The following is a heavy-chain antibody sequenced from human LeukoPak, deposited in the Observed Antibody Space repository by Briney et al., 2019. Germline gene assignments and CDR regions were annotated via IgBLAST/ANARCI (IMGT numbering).Heavy chain of an antibody. CDR3: ARDPLYYYDSSGYYSGPYFDY. D-gene: IGHD3-22*01. Sequence: GGSLRLSCAASGFTFSSYSMNWVRQAPGKGLEWVSYISSSSSTIYYADSVKGRFTISRDNAKNSLYLQMNSLRAEDTAVYYCARDPLYYYDSSGYYSGPYFDYWGQGTLVTVSS. CDR2: ISSSSSTI. J-gene: IGHJ4*02. CDR1: GFTFSSYS. V-gene: IGHV3-48*04.